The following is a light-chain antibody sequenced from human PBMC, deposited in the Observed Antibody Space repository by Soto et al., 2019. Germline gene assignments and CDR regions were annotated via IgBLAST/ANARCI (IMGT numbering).Light chain of an antibody. CDR2: GAS. J-gene: IGKJ5*01. Sequence: EIVMTHSPSTLALSPVERATLSCRASQSVSSNLAWYQQKPGQAPRLLIYGASTRATGIPARFSGSGSGTEFTLTISRLEPEDSAVYYCQQFDDSVTFGQGTRLEIK. CDR1: QSVSSN. CDR3: QQFDDSVT. V-gene: IGKV3-15*01.